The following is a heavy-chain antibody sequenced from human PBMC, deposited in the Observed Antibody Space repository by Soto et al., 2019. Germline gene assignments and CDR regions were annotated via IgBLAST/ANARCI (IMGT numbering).Heavy chain of an antibody. CDR3: ARDQGYSHY. J-gene: IGHJ4*02. V-gene: IGHV3-66*01. Sequence: APGKGLEWVSVIYSGGSTYYADSVKGRFTISRDNSKNTLYLQRNSLRAEDTAVYYCARDQGYSHYWGQGTLVTVSS. CDR2: IYSGGST. D-gene: IGHD5-18*01.